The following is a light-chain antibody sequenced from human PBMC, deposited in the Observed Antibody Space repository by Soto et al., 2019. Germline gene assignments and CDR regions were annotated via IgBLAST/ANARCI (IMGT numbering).Light chain of an antibody. Sequence: EIVMTQSPATLSVSPGERATLSCRPSQSVSGRLAWYQQKRGQVPRLLIHAASTRATGIPARFSGSGSGTEFTLTISSLQSEDFAVYCWQQRSNWRTFGQGTKVDIK. V-gene: IGKV3-15*01. CDR3: QQRSNWRT. CDR1: QSVSGR. CDR2: AAS. J-gene: IGKJ1*01.